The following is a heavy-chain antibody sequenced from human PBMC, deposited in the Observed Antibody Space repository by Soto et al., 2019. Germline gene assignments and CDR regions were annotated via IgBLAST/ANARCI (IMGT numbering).Heavy chain of an antibody. J-gene: IGHJ4*02. Sequence: PSETLSLTCAVYGGSFSGYYRTWIRQPPGTGLEWIGEINHSGSTKYNPSLKSRVTMSVDTSKNQFSPKLISVTAADTAKYFCAREGNLGRWLQPLDFWGQGTLVTVSS. CDR3: AREGNLGRWLQPLDF. D-gene: IGHD5-12*01. CDR2: INHSGST. CDR1: GGSFSGYY. V-gene: IGHV4-34*01.